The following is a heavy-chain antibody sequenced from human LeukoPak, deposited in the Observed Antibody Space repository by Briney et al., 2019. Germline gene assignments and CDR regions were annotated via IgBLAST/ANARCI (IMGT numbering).Heavy chain of an antibody. J-gene: IGHJ4*02. Sequence: VASVKVSCKASGYTFTSYAMNWLRQAPGQGLEWMGWINTNTGNPTYAQDFTGRFVFSLDTSVSTAYLQISSLKAEDTAVYYCASPGEGYYYDSSGPPLFDYWGQGTLVTVFS. CDR3: ASPGEGYYYDSSGPPLFDY. CDR2: INTNTGNP. V-gene: IGHV7-4-1*02. CDR1: GYTFTSYA. D-gene: IGHD3-22*01.